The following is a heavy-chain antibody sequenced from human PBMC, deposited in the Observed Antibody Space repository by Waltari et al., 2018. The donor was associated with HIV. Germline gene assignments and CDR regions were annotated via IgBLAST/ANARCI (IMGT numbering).Heavy chain of an antibody. CDR3: ATLRTVTGTIDY. J-gene: IGHJ4*02. CDR1: TGSISQTYC. V-gene: IGHV4-39*01. D-gene: IGHD4-17*01. CDR2: VYSTGLT. Sequence: QLQLQESGPGLVKPSETLSRTCTVSTGSISQTYCWGWVRQSPGTVLGWIGVVYSTGLTHYSPSLESRVTMSVDSSNNLFSLTLTSVTAADTALYFCATLRTVTGTIDYWGQGSLVTVSS.